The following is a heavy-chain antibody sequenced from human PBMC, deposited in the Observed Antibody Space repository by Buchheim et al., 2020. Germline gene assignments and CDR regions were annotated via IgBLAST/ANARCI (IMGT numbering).Heavy chain of an antibody. CDR2: MNPNSGNT. CDR1: GYTFTSYY. D-gene: IGHD3-10*01. J-gene: IGHJ5*02. Sequence: QVQLVQSGAEVKKPGASVKVSCKASGYTFTSYYMHWVRQAPGQGLEWMGWMNPNSGNTGYAQKFQGRVTMTRNTSISTAYMELSSLRSEDTAVYYCARALWGFGELLRNNWFDPWGQGTL. V-gene: IGHV1-8*02. CDR3: ARALWGFGELLRNNWFDP.